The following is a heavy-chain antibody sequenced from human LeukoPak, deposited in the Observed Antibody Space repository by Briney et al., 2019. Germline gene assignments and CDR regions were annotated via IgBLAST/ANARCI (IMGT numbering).Heavy chain of an antibody. Sequence: SETLSLTCAVIGGSINRYTYYWGWVRQSPEKGLEWLGSIYREGSTFYNPSLNYRVTIAVDTSKNQFSLKLTSVTAADSAVYYCVTYVDTARAGRGMDVWGQGTTVIVSS. D-gene: IGHD5-18*01. J-gene: IGHJ6*02. CDR1: GGSINRYTYY. CDR2: IYREGST. V-gene: IGHV4-39*01. CDR3: VTYVDTARAGRGMDV.